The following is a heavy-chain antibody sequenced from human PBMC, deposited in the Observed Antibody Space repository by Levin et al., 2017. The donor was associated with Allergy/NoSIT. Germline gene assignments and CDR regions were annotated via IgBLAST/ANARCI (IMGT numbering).Heavy chain of an antibody. CDR3: AKDLVVVPATNPPLDAYDI. D-gene: IGHD2-21*02. CDR1: GFTFSNYA. CDR2: ISGSGDKT. J-gene: IGHJ3*02. V-gene: IGHV3-23*01. Sequence: GGSLRLSCAASGFTFSNYAMGWVRQAPGKGLEWVSCISGSGDKTYYADSVEGRFTISRDNSKNTLYLQMNSLRAEDTALYYCAKDLVVVPATNPPLDAYDIWGQGTMVTVSS.